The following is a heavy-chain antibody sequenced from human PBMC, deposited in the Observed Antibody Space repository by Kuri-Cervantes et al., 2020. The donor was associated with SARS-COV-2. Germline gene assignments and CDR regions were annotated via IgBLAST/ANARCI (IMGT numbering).Heavy chain of an antibody. J-gene: IGHJ6*02. D-gene: IGHD1-20*01. CDR2: FYYSGVT. CDR1: GGSISDYY. Sequence: GSLRLSCTVSGGSISDYYWSWIRQPPGKGLEWVGSFYYSGVTNYNPSLKSRVTISVDTSKNQFSLKLSSVTAADTAVYYCAKYNWNYHYYGMDVWGQGTTVTVSS. CDR3: AKYNWNYHYYGMDV. V-gene: IGHV4-59*08.